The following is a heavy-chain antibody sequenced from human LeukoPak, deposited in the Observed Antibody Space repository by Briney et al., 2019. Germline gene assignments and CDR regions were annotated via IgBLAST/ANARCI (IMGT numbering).Heavy chain of an antibody. J-gene: IGHJ3*02. CDR2: IKTDGSST. D-gene: IGHD3-10*01. V-gene: IGHV3-74*01. CDR3: ARDAFYGSGLDAFDI. CDR1: GFTFSSYW. Sequence: QTGGSLRLSCAASGFTFSSYWMHWVRQAPGKGLVWVSHIKTDGSSTNYAESVKGRFTISRDNAKNTLYLQMNSLRAEDTAVYYCARDAFYGSGLDAFDIWGQGTMVTVSS.